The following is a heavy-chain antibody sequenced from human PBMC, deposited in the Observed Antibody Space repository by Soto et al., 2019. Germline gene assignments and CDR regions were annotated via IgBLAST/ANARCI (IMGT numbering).Heavy chain of an antibody. CDR1: GGSMSSSSSY. V-gene: IGHV4-39*02. J-gene: IGHJ2*01. CDR3: ARRAMSTTSPPYWYFYV. Sequence: PSETLLLTCTVSGGSMSSSSSYWGGIRQPIGRGLEWIGSIYYSGNNYYNPSLKGRVTMSVDTSKTHFSLKLSSVTAADTAVYYCARRAMSTTSPPYWYFYVWGRGALVTVSS. CDR2: IYYSGNN. D-gene: IGHD1-1*01.